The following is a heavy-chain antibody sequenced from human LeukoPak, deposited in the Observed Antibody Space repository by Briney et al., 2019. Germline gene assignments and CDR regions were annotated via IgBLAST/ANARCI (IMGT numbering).Heavy chain of an antibody. Sequence: RATVKISCKVSGYTFTDYYMHWVQQAPGKGLEWMGHVDPEDGETIYAEKFQGRVTITADTSTDTAYMELSSLRSEDTAVYYCATASVHWHSSSLYYYYMDVWGKGTTVTVSS. CDR3: ATASVHWHSSSLYYYYMDV. V-gene: IGHV1-69-2*01. J-gene: IGHJ6*03. D-gene: IGHD6-6*01. CDR1: GYTFTDYY. CDR2: VDPEDGET.